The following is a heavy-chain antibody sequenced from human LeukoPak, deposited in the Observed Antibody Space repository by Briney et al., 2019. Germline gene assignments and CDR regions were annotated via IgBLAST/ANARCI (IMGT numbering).Heavy chain of an antibody. CDR2: IYYSGST. Sequence: SETLSLTCTVSGGSISSYYWSWIRQPPGKGLEWIGYIYYSGSTNYNPSLKSRVTISVDTSKNQFSLKLSSVTAADTAVCYCARYRYYDFWSGYSISDAFDIWGQGTMVTVSS. J-gene: IGHJ3*02. CDR3: ARYRYYDFWSGYSISDAFDI. V-gene: IGHV4-59*01. CDR1: GGSISSYY. D-gene: IGHD3-3*01.